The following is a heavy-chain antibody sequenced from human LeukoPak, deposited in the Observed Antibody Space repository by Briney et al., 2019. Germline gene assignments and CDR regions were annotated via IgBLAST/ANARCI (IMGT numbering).Heavy chain of an antibody. Sequence: TGGSLRLSCAASGFTFSRYDMHWVRQATGEGLEWVSAIGVPGDTYYAGSVKGRFTISRENAKNSLYLQMNSLRAGDTAMYYCARQAVAGREDAFDIWGQGTMVTVSS. CDR1: GFTFSRYD. CDR2: IGVPGDT. D-gene: IGHD6-19*01. V-gene: IGHV3-13*01. J-gene: IGHJ3*02. CDR3: ARQAVAGREDAFDI.